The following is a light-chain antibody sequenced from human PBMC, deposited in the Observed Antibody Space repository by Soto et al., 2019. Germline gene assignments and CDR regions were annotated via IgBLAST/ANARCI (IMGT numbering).Light chain of an antibody. CDR1: QAVSSNF. V-gene: IGKV3-20*01. CDR3: QQYGNSPIT. CDR2: GAS. Sequence: EFVLTQSPGTLSLSPGERATLSCRASQAVSSNFLAWYQQRPGQAPRLLIYGASSRAAGIPDRFSGSGSGTDSTLTISRLEPEDFAVYYCQQYGNSPITFGQGTRLEIK. J-gene: IGKJ5*01.